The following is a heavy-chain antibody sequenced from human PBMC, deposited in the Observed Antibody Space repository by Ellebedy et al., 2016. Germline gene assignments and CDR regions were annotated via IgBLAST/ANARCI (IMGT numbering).Heavy chain of an antibody. V-gene: IGHV3-21*01. Sequence: GGSLRLSXAASGFTFSSYSMNWVRQAPGKGLEWVSSISSSSSYIYYADSVKGRFTISRDNAKNSLYLQMNSLRAEDTAVYYCARGSGWFGEDYYCYGMDVWGQGTTVTVSS. CDR2: ISSSSSYI. CDR1: GFTFSSYS. D-gene: IGHD3-10*01. J-gene: IGHJ6*02. CDR3: ARGSGWFGEDYYCYGMDV.